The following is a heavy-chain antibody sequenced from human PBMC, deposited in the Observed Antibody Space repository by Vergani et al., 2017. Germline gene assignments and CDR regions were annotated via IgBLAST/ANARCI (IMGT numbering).Heavy chain of an antibody. Sequence: QLQLQESGPGLVKPSATLPLTCSVSGASIRSSNYYWGWIRQPPGKGLEWIASIYYSGSTYYNPSLKSRVTISVDTSKNQFSLKLSSVTAADTAVYFCARHSXVEWLVKLGWIDPWGQGILVTASS. V-gene: IGHV4-39*01. CDR1: GASIRSSNYY. CDR3: ARHSXVEWLVKLGWIDP. CDR2: IYYSGST. J-gene: IGHJ5*02. D-gene: IGHD6-19*01.